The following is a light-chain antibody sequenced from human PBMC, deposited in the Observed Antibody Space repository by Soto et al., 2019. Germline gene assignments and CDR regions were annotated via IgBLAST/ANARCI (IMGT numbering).Light chain of an antibody. Sequence: ESVMTQSPLSLPVTPGEPASISCRSSQSLLHSNGYNYLDWYLQKPGQSPQLLIYLGSNRASGVPDRFSGSGSGTDFTLKISRVEAEDVGVYYCMQALQTPLTFGGGTKVDIK. CDR1: QSLLHSNGYNY. V-gene: IGKV2-28*01. CDR3: MQALQTPLT. CDR2: LGS. J-gene: IGKJ4*01.